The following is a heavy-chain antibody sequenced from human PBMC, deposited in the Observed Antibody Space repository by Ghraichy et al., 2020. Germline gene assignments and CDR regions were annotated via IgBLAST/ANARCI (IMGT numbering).Heavy chain of an antibody. D-gene: IGHD3-22*01. J-gene: IGHJ4*02. V-gene: IGHV3-33*01. CDR3: ARESSGSYYFDY. Sequence: GGSLRLSCAASGFTFSSYGMHWVRQAPGKGLEWVAVIWYDGSNKYYADSVKGRFTISRDNSKNTLYLQMNSLRAEDTAVYYCARESSGSYYFDYWGQGTLVTVSS. CDR1: GFTFSSYG. CDR2: IWYDGSNK.